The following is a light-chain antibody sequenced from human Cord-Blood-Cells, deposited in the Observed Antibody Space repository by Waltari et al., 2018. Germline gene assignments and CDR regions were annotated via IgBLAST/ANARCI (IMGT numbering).Light chain of an antibody. CDR3: QQYKNWPPT. Sequence: EIVMTPSPATLPVSTGESATLSCRASQSVSSNLAWYQQKPGQAPRLLIYGASTRATGIPARFRGSEAGTEFTLTISSLQSEDFAVYYCQQYKNWPPTFGPGTKVDIK. CDR2: GAS. J-gene: IGKJ3*01. V-gene: IGKV3-15*01. CDR1: QSVSSN.